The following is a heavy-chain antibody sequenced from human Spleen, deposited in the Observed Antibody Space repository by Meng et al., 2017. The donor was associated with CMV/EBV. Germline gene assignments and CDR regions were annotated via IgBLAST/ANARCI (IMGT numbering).Heavy chain of an antibody. V-gene: IGHV3-21*06. D-gene: IGHD3-3*01. CDR1: GFTFSSYS. Sequence: GESLKISCAASGFTFSSYSMNWVRQAIGKGLEWISSISSSSSYIYYADSVKGRFTISRDNAKNSLYLQMNSLRAEYTAVYYCARGDLWSGYPNWFDPWGQGTLVTVS. J-gene: IGHJ5*02. CDR3: ARGDLWSGYPNWFDP. CDR2: ISSSSSYI.